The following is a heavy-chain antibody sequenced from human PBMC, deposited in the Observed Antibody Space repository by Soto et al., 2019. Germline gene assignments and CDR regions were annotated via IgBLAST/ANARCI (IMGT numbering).Heavy chain of an antibody. CDR1: GYTFTGYY. V-gene: IGHV1-2*02. CDR2: INPNSGGT. D-gene: IGHD6-13*01. J-gene: IGHJ6*02. Sequence: GASVKVSCKASGYTFTGYYMHWVRQAPGQGLEWMGWINPNSGGTNYAQKFQGRVTMTRDTSISTAYMGLSRLRSDDTAVYYCARSLPPSDSSSWYLVYYYYGMDVWGQGTTVTVSS. CDR3: ARSLPPSDSSSWYLVYYYYGMDV.